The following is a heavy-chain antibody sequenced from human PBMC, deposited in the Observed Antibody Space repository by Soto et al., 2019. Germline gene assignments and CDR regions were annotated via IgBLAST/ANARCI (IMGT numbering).Heavy chain of an antibody. Sequence: QLQLQESGPGLVKPSETLSLTCTVSGGSISSSSYYWGWIRQPPGKGLEWIGSIYYSGSTYYNPSLKSRVTISVDTSKNQFSLKPSSVTAADTAVYYCATYLSYGDYVISNDYWGQGTLVTVSS. V-gene: IGHV4-39*01. D-gene: IGHD4-17*01. CDR1: GGSISSSSYY. J-gene: IGHJ4*02. CDR2: IYYSGST. CDR3: ATYLSYGDYVISNDY.